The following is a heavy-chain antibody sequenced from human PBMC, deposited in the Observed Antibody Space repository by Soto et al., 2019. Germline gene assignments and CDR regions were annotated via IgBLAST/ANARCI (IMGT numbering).Heavy chain of an antibody. V-gene: IGHV3-73*02. CDR2: IRSKANSYAT. CDR1: GFTFSGSA. D-gene: IGHD3-22*01. J-gene: IGHJ4*02. Sequence: EVQLVESGGGLVQPGGSLKLSCAASGFTFSGSAMHWVRQASGKGLEWVGRIRSKANSYATAHAASVKGRFTISRDDSKNTAYLQMNSLKTEDTAVYYCTSTYYYDSSARDYWGQGTLVTVSS. CDR3: TSTYYYDSSARDY.